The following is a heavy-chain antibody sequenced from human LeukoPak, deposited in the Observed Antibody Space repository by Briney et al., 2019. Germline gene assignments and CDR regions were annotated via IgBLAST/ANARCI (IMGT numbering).Heavy chain of an antibody. J-gene: IGHJ6*03. CDR2: INPSGANT. CDR3: ASIAAAGRVVYYYYMDV. CDR1: GYTFTSSY. D-gene: IGHD6-13*01. V-gene: IGHV1-46*01. Sequence: RASVKVSCKASGYTFTSSYMHWVRQAPGQGLEWMGIINPSGANTTYAQKFQGRVTMTRDMSTSTVYMELSSLRSEDTAVYYCASIAAAGRVVYYYYMDVWGKGTTVTVSS.